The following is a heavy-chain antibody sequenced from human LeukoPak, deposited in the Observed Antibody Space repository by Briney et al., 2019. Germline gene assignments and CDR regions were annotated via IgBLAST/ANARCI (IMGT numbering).Heavy chain of an antibody. Sequence: SQTLSLTCTVSGGSISSVDYYWSWIRQPPGKDLEWIGHIYYTGNTYYNPSLKSRVTISVDTSKNQFSLKLSSVTAADTAVYYCARVYGSGTSRGFDPWGQGTLVTVSS. CDR3: ARVYGSGTSRGFDP. CDR1: GGSISSVDYY. V-gene: IGHV4-30-4*08. D-gene: IGHD3-10*01. CDR2: IYYTGNT. J-gene: IGHJ5*02.